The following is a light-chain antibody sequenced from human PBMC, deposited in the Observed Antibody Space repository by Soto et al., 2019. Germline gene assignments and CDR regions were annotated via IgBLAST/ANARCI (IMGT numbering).Light chain of an antibody. V-gene: IGLV2-14*01. CDR2: DVS. CDR1: SSDVGVYNY. CDR3: SSYTSSSTLYV. J-gene: IGLJ1*01. Sequence: QSALTQPASGSGSPGQSITISRTGTSSDVGVYNYVFWYQQHPGKAPKLMIYDVSNRPSGVSNRFSGSKSGNTASLTISGLLAEDESDYYCSSYTSSSTLYVFGTGTKVTVL.